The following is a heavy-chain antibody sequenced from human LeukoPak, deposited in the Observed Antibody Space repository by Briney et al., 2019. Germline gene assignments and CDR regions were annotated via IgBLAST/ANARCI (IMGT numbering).Heavy chain of an antibody. CDR2: INHSGST. CDR1: GGSFSGYY. CDR3: ARWDDSSGYYCFDY. V-gene: IGHV4-34*01. D-gene: IGHD3-22*01. Sequence: SETLSLTCAVYGGSFSGYYWSWIRQPPGKGLEWIGEINHSGSTNYNPSLKSRVTISVDTSKNQFSLKLSSVTAADTAVYYCARWDDSSGYYCFDYWGQGTLVTVSS. J-gene: IGHJ4*02.